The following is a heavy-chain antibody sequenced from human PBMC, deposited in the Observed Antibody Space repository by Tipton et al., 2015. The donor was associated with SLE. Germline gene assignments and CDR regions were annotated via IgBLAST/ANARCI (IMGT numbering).Heavy chain of an antibody. D-gene: IGHD3-10*01. CDR2: IYSGGRT. J-gene: IGHJ6*03. Sequence: LSLTCTVSGDSISSSNWWSWVRQPPGKGLEWVSVIYSGGRTYYADSVKGRFTISRDNSKNTLYLQMNSLRAEDTAVYYCAKDPRLLWFKDYYYYMDVWGKGTTVTVSS. CDR3: AKDPRLLWFKDYYYYMDV. V-gene: IGHV3-53*05. CDR1: GDSISSSNW.